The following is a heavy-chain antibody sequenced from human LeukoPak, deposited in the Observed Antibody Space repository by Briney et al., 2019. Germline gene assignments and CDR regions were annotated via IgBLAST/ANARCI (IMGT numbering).Heavy chain of an antibody. J-gene: IGHJ4*02. CDR3: ARHEGVSSGPPDY. CDR2: TYYRSKWYN. Sequence: SQTLSLTCAISGDSVSSNSAAWNWIRQSPSRGLEWLGRTYYRSKWYNEYAVSVKSRIIINPDTSKNQFSLKLSSVTAADTAVYYCARHEGVSSGPPDYWGQGTLVTVSS. D-gene: IGHD6-19*01. V-gene: IGHV6-1*01. CDR1: GDSVSSNSAA.